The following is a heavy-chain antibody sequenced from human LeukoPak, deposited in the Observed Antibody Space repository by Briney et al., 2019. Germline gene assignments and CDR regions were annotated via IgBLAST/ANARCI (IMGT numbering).Heavy chain of an antibody. D-gene: IGHD6-19*01. J-gene: IGHJ4*02. CDR2: ISWNSGSI. CDR3: ARVQGGGYRTADY. CDR1: GFTFDDYA. Sequence: PGGSLRLSCAASGFTFDDYAMHWVRQAPGKGLEWVSGISWNSGSIGYADSVKGRFTISRDNSRNTLFLQMNSLRPEDTAMYYCARVQGGGYRTADYWGQGTLVTVSS. V-gene: IGHV3-9*01.